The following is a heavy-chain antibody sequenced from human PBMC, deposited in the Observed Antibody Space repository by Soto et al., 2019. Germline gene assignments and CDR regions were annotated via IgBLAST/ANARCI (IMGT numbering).Heavy chain of an antibody. V-gene: IGHV4-4*07. D-gene: IGHD3-22*01. CDR3: GRERGYFDSSVSGFYCSYGVGV. CDR1: GGSISPYY. J-gene: IGHJ6*02. CDR2: IYYTGST. Sequence: SETLSLTCTVSGGSISPYYWSWIRQPAGKVLEWVGRIYYTGSTNYNPPLKSRVSMSLDTAMNQISLKVKSLTAADTAVDYCGRERGYFDSSVSGFYCSYGVGVWGRGTKVTVSS.